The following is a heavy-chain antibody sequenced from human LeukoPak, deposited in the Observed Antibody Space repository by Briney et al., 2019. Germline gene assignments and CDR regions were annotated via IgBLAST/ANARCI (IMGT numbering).Heavy chain of an antibody. D-gene: IGHD3-9*01. J-gene: IGHJ4*02. CDR2: IRCDGSNK. Sequence: GGSLRLSCAASGFTFSSYGMHWVRQAPGKGLEWVAFIRCDGSNKYYADSVKGRFTISRDNSKNTLYLQMNSLRAEDTAVYYCAKDGGYFDWYYFDYWGQGTLVAVSS. CDR1: GFTFSSYG. CDR3: AKDGGYFDWYYFDY. V-gene: IGHV3-30*02.